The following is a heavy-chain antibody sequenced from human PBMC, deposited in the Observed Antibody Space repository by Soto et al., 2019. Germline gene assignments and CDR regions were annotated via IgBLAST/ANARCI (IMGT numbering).Heavy chain of an antibody. D-gene: IGHD2-2*01. V-gene: IGHV4-59*01. CDR1: GGSISSYY. CDR2: IYYNGRT. Sequence: SETLSLTCTVSGGSISSYYWSWIRQPPGKGLEWIGYIYYNGRTKYSPSLKSRVTISADMSKNQFSLKLNSVTAADTAVYYCARDRVISGATFEYWGPGTLVTVSS. J-gene: IGHJ4*02. CDR3: ARDRVISGATFEY.